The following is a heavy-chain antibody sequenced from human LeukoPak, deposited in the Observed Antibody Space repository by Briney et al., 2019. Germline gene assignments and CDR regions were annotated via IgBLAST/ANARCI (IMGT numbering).Heavy chain of an antibody. D-gene: IGHD3-10*01. CDR2: INPNSGGT. CDR1: GYTFTGYY. V-gene: IGHV1-2*02. CDR3: ATAETSMVRGKYYFDY. Sequence: ASVKVSCKASGYTFTGYYMHWVRQAPGQGLEWMGWINPNSGGTNYAQKFQGRVTMTEDTSTDTAYMELSSLRSEDTAVYYCATAETSMVRGKYYFDYWGQGTLVTVSS. J-gene: IGHJ4*02.